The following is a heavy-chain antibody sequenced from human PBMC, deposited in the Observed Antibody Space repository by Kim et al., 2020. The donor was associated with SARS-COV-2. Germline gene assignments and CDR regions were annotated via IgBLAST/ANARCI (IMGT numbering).Heavy chain of an antibody. CDR3: ASAVGWGVPSHLPTYYYFDI. J-gene: IGHJ2*01. CDR2: ITPLLATT. D-gene: IGHD2-21*01. V-gene: IGHV1-69*13. CDR1: GDTFNTRA. Sequence: SVKVSCKTSGDTFNTRAITWVRQAPGQGLEWMGGITPLLATTNYAEKFRGRVTVTADESTTTVSLELNSLTFDDTAVYYCASAVGWGVPSHLPTYYYFDIWGPGTLVRVSS.